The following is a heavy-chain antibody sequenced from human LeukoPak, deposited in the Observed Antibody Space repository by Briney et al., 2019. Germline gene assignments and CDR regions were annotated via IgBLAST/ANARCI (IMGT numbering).Heavy chain of an antibody. D-gene: IGHD3-10*01. CDR1: GFTFSSYG. CDR3: ARERVFSGNYYYYYGMDV. V-gene: IGHV1-2*02. CDR2: INPNSGGT. J-gene: IGHJ6*02. Sequence: GGSLRLSCAASGFTFSSYGMHWVRQAPGQGLEWMGWINPNSGGTNYAQKFQGRVTMTRDTSTKTASMELSRLRSDDTAVYHCARERVFSGNYYYYYGMDVWGQGTTVTVSS.